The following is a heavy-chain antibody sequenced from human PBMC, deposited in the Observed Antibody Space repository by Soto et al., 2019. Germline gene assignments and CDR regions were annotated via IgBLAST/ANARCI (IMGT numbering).Heavy chain of an antibody. CDR2: IWYDGSNK. V-gene: IGHV3-33*01. CDR3: ARGSNGYMDV. CDR1: GFTFSSYG. Sequence: QVQLVESGGGVVQPGRSLRLSCAASGFTFSSYGMHWVRQAPGKGLEWVAVIWYDGSNKYYADSVKGRFTISRDNSKNALYLQMNSLRAEDTAVYYCARGSNGYMDVWGKGTTVTVSS. J-gene: IGHJ6*03. D-gene: IGHD1-26*01.